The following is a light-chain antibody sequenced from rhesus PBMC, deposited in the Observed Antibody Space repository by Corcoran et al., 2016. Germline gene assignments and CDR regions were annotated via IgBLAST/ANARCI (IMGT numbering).Light chain of an antibody. J-gene: IGKJ4*01. CDR3: QQYKGYPLT. Sequence: DIQMTQSPSSLSASVGDTVTITCRASQGISSDLNWFQQKPGKAPKLLIYAATTLQSGVPSRFSGSGSGTDFTLTISSLPPEDFATYYCQQYKGYPLTFGGGTKVEIK. CDR2: AAT. V-gene: IGKV1-28*02. CDR1: QGISSD.